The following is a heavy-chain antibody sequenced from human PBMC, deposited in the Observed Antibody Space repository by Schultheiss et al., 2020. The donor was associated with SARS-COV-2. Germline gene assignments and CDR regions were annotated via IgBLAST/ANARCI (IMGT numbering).Heavy chain of an antibody. CDR3: ARDQGRINYFDY. CDR2: IASGSGYI. V-gene: IGHV3-21*01. D-gene: IGHD1-14*01. CDR1: GFTFSSYG. Sequence: GGSLRLSCTASGFTFSSYGMNWVRQAPGKGLEWVSSIASGSGYIYYADSMKGRFTISKDNSKNTLYLQMNSLRAEDAAVYYCARDQGRINYFDYWGQGTLVTVSS. J-gene: IGHJ4*02.